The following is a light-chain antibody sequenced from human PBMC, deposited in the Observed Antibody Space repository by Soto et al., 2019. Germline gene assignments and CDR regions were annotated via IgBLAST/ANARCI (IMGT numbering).Light chain of an antibody. CDR1: QGISSY. Sequence: AIRMTQSPSSFSASTGDRVTITCRASQGISSYLAWYQQKPGKAPKLLIYAASTLQSGIPSRFSGSGSWTDFTLTISCLQSEDFATDYCQQYYSYPPTFGQGTKLEIK. J-gene: IGKJ2*01. CDR3: QQYYSYPPT. V-gene: IGKV1-8*01. CDR2: AAS.